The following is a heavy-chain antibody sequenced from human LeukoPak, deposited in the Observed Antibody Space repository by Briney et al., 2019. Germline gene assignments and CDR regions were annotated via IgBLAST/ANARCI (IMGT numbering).Heavy chain of an antibody. CDR1: GFTFSSYD. V-gene: IGHV3-30*03. D-gene: IGHD2-2*02. CDR3: ASAIGEPQGGY. Sequence: PGRSLRLSCAASGFTFSSYDMHWVRQAPGKGLEWVTVISYDGSNKYYGDSVKGRFTISRDNAKNTLYLQMNSLRDGDTAVYYCASAIGEPQGGYWGQGTLVTVSS. CDR2: ISYDGSNK. J-gene: IGHJ4*02.